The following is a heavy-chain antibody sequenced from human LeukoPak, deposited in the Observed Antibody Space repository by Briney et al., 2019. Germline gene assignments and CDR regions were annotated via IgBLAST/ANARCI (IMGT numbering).Heavy chain of an antibody. V-gene: IGHV3-30*02. J-gene: IGHJ6*03. CDR1: GFIFSSYG. D-gene: IGHD3-10*01. CDR3: AKDAGVTMVRGVIIYYYYYMDV. Sequence: GGSLRLSCAASGFIFSSYGMHWVRQAPGKGLEWVAFIRYDGSNTYYADSVKGRFTISRDNSKNTLYLQMNSLRGEDTAVYYCAKDAGVTMVRGVIIYYYYYMDVWGKGTTVTISS. CDR2: IRYDGSNT.